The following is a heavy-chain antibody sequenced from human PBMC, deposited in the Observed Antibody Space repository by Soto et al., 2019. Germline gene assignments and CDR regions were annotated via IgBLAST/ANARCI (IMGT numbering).Heavy chain of an antibody. D-gene: IGHD2-2*01. Sequence: PGGSLRLSCEGSGFTFRSHSLNWVRQAPGRGLEWVASISTSSSFIYYGDSVRGRFIISRDNAKNSLDLQMDSLRVEDTAVYYCAKPRVPAAIEVIDAFDIWGQGTMVTVSS. CDR3: AKPRVPAAIEVIDAFDI. J-gene: IGHJ3*02. V-gene: IGHV3-21*04. CDR1: GFTFRSHS. CDR2: ISTSSSFI.